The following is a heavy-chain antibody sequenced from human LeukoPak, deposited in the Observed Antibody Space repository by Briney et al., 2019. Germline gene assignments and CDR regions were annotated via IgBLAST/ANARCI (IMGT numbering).Heavy chain of an antibody. CDR1: GGIFSSYA. V-gene: IGHV1-69*13. CDR2: IIPIFGTA. D-gene: IGHD3-22*01. Sequence: GASVKVSCKASGGIFSSYAISWVRQAPGQGLEWMGGIIPIFGTANYAQKFQGRVTITADESTSTAYMELSSLRSEDTAVYYCASDYYDSSGYYYALDYWGQGTLVTVSS. J-gene: IGHJ4*02. CDR3: ASDYYDSSGYYYALDY.